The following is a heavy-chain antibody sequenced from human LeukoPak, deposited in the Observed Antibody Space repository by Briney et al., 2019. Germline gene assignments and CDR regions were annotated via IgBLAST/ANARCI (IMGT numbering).Heavy chain of an antibody. J-gene: IGHJ4*02. CDR2: IYYSGST. Sequence: SETLSLTCTVSGGSISSYYWSWIRQPPGKGLEWIGYIYYSGSTYYNPSLKSRVTISVDTSKNQFSLKLSSVTAADTAVYYCARAAYSNYDFDYWGQGTLVTVSS. V-gene: IGHV4-59*12. CDR3: ARAAYSNYDFDY. D-gene: IGHD4-4*01. CDR1: GGSISSYY.